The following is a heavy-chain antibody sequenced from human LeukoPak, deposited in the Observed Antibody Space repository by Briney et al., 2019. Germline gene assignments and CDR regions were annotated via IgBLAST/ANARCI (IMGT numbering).Heavy chain of an antibody. Sequence: GGSLRLSCAASGFTFSSYWMSWVRQAPGKGLEWVAFIRFDGTDKYYADSVKGRFTISRDNSKDTMFLQMDSVTIEDTAIYYCAKAFAAGKQFVDKWGQGILVTVSS. CDR2: IRFDGTDK. CDR3: AKAFAAGKQFVDK. CDR1: GFTFSSYW. V-gene: IGHV3-30*02. D-gene: IGHD3-10*01. J-gene: IGHJ4*02.